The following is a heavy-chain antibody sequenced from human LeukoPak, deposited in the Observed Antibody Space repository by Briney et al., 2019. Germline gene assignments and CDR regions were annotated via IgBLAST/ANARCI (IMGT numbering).Heavy chain of an antibody. Sequence: SETLSLTCAVYGGSFSGYYWSWIRQPPGKWLEWIGEINHSGSTNYNPSLKSRVTISVDTSKNQFSLKLSSVTAADTAVYYCARDRYYYDSSGYYRFDYWGQGTLVTVSS. V-gene: IGHV4-34*01. J-gene: IGHJ4*02. CDR3: ARDRYYYDSSGYYRFDY. CDR2: INHSGST. D-gene: IGHD3-22*01. CDR1: GGSFSGYY.